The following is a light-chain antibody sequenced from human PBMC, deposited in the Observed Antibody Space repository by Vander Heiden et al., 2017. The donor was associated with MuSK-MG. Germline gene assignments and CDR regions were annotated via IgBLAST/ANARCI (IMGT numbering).Light chain of an antibody. V-gene: IGLV3-21*04. J-gene: IGLJ1*01. CDR1: NIGSKS. Sequence: SYVLTQPPSVSVAPGKQARITCGGNNIGSKSVHWYQQKPGQAPVLVIYYDSDRPSGIPERFSGSNSGNTATLTISRVEAGDEADYYCQVWDSSSDPFYVFGTGTKVTVL. CDR3: QVWDSSSDPFYV. CDR2: YDS.